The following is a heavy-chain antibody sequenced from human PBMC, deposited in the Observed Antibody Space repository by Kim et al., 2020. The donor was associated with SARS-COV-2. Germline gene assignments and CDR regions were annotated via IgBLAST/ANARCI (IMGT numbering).Heavy chain of an antibody. D-gene: IGHD1-26*01. CDR2: INHSGST. CDR3: AASYGGGSYYGGG. V-gene: IGHV4-34*01. J-gene: IGHJ4*02. CDR1: GGSFSGYY. Sequence: SETLSLTCAVYGGSFSGYYWSWIRQPPGKGLEWIGEINHSGSTNYNPSLKSRVTISVDTSKNQFSLKLSSVTAADTAVYYCAASYGGGSYYGGGWGQGTLVTVSS.